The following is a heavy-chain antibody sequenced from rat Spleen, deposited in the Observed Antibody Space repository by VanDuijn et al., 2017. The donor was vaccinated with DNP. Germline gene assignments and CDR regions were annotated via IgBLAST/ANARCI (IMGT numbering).Heavy chain of an antibody. D-gene: IGHD5-1*01. CDR3: ATGSYFDY. CDR1: GFTFSDYY. J-gene: IGHJ2*01. Sequence: EVQLVESGGGLEQPGRSLKLSCAASGFTFSDYYMAWVRQAPTKGLEWVAYISYDGGSTYYGDSVKGRFTISRDNAKSTLYLQMDSLRSEDTATYYCATGSYFDYWGQGVMVTVSS. CDR2: ISYDGGST. V-gene: IGHV5-20*01.